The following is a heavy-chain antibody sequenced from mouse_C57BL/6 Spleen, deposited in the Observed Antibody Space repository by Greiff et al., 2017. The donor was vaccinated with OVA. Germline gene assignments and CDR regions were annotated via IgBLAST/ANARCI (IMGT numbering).Heavy chain of an antibody. CDR3: ARSSNRLYYYAMDY. CDR2: IDPNSGGT. J-gene: IGHJ4*01. Sequence: VQLQQPGAELVKPGASVKLSCKASGYTFTSYWMHWVKQRPGRGLEWIGRIDPNSGGTKYNEKFKSKATLTVDKPSSTAYMPLSSLTSEDSAVYYCARSSNRLYYYAMDYWGQGTSVTVSS. V-gene: IGHV1-72*01. D-gene: IGHD2-5*01. CDR1: GYTFTSYW.